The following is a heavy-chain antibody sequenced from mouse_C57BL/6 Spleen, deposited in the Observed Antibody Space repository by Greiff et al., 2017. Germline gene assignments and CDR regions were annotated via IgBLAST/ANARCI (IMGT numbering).Heavy chain of an antibody. CDR3: ARSYSNYDYAMDY. CDR2: INPNNGGT. Sequence: VQLQQSGPELVKPGASVKIPCKASGYTFTDYNMDWVKQSPGKSLEWIGDINPNNGGTIYNQKFKGKATLTVDKSSSTAYMELRSLTSEDTAVYYCARSYSNYDYAMDYWGQGTSVTVSS. D-gene: IGHD2-5*01. CDR1: GYTFTDYN. J-gene: IGHJ4*01. V-gene: IGHV1-18*01.